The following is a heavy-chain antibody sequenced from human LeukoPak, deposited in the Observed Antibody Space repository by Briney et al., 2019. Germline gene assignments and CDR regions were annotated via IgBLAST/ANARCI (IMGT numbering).Heavy chain of an antibody. CDR1: GGSISSSSYY. V-gene: IGHV4-39*07. Sequence: ASETLSLTCTVSGGSISSSSYYWGWIRQPPGKGLEWIGSIYYSGSTYYNPSLKSRVTISVDTSKNQFSLKLSSVTAADTAVYYCARGLGYCSGGSCWRDAFDIWGQGTMVTVSS. CDR3: ARGLGYCSGGSCWRDAFDI. D-gene: IGHD2-15*01. CDR2: IYYSGST. J-gene: IGHJ3*02.